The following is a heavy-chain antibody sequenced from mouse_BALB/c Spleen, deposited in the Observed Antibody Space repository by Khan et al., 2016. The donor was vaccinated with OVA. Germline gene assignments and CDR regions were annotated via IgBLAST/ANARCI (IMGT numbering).Heavy chain of an antibody. CDR2: ISSGSSTI. D-gene: IGHD1-1*01. CDR1: GFTFSNFG. CDR3: TREYYGSSYVAY. Sequence: EVELVESGGGLVQPGGSRKLSCAASGFTFSNFGMHWFRQAPEKGLEWVAYISSGSSTIYYADTVKGGFTISRDNPKNTLFLQMTSLRSEDTAMYYCTREYYGSSYVAYWGQGTLVTVSA. J-gene: IGHJ3*01. V-gene: IGHV5-17*02.